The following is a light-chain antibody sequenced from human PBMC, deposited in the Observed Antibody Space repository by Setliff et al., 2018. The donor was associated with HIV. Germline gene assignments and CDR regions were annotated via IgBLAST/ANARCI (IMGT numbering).Light chain of an antibody. CDR1: SSDAGGYNY. J-gene: IGLJ1*01. Sequence: QSALTQPPSASGSPGQSVTISCTGTSSDAGGYNYVSWYQQHPGKAPKLMSYEVSKRPSGVPNRFSGSKSGNTASLTVSGLQAEDEADYYCSSYAGSNNYVFGTGTKVTVL. CDR3: SSYAGSNNYV. V-gene: IGLV2-8*01. CDR2: EVS.